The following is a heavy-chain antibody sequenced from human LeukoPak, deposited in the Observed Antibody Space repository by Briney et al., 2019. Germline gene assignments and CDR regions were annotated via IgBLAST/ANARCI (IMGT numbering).Heavy chain of an antibody. V-gene: IGHV3-30-3*01. CDR2: ISYDGSNK. CDR3: ARDGGDCSSTSCYPWFDP. J-gene: IGHJ5*02. CDR1: GFTFSSYW. D-gene: IGHD2-2*01. Sequence: GGSLRLSCAASGFTFSSYWMHWVRQAPGKGLEWVAVISYDGSNKYYADSVKGRFTISRDNSKNTLYLQMNSLRAEDTAVYYCARDGGDCSSTSCYPWFDPWGQGTLVTVSS.